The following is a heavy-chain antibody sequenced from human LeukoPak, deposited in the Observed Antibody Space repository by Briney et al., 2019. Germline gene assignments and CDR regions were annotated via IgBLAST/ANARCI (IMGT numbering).Heavy chain of an antibody. V-gene: IGHV3-30-3*01. D-gene: IGHD6-13*01. Sequence: GGSLRLSCAASGFTFSSYAIHWVRQAPGKGLEWVAVISYDGTNKYYGDSVKGRFTISRDNSKNTLYLQMSSLRAEDTAVYYCARDQSAGYSRSGSSSWGRLGDWGQGTLVTVSS. CDR2: ISYDGTNK. J-gene: IGHJ4*02. CDR3: ARDQSAGYSRSGSSSWGRLGD. CDR1: GFTFSSYA.